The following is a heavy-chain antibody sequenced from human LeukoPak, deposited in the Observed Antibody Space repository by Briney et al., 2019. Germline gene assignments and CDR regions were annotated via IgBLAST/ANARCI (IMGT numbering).Heavy chain of an antibody. CDR3: AKPSDSSAYSPDY. CDR1: GFTFNSYA. V-gene: IGHV3-23*01. D-gene: IGHD3-22*01. J-gene: IGHJ4*02. Sequence: GSLRLSCAASGFTFNSYAINWVCQAPGKGLEWVSGISDSGGRTYYADSVKGRFTISRDNSKNTLYLQMNSLRAEDTAVYYCAKPSDSSAYSPDYWGQGTLVTVSS. CDR2: ISDSGGRT.